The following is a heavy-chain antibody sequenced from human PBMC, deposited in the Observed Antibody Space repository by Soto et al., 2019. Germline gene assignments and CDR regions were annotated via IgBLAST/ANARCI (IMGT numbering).Heavy chain of an antibody. CDR2: ISWNSGTI. Sequence: EVPLVESGGGLVQPGRSLRLSCAASGFTFDDYAMHWVRQAPGKGLEWVSGISWNSGTIVYADSVKGRFTISRDNDKNSLYVQMNSLRGEDTALYYCAKDRRGGSRSSRYYYGLDVWGQGTTVTVSS. D-gene: IGHD6-13*01. V-gene: IGHV3-9*01. CDR3: AKDRRGGSRSSRYYYGLDV. CDR1: GFTFDDYA. J-gene: IGHJ6*02.